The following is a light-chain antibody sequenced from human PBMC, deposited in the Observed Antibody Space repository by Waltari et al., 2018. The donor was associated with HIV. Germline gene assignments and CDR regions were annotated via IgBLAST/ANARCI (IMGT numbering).Light chain of an antibody. CDR1: RSLLDSSNNKNY. Sequence: DIVMTQSPDSLAVSLGERATINCKSGRSLLDSSNNKNYLAWYQQKPGQPPKLLVYWASTRESGVPDRFSGSGSGTYFTLNITSLQAEDVAVYYCQQYYSTPYSFGQGTKLEIK. CDR3: QQYYSTPYS. J-gene: IGKJ2*03. V-gene: IGKV4-1*01. CDR2: WAS.